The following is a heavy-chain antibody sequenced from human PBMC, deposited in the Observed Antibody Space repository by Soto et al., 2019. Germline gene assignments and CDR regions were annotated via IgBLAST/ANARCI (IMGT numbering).Heavy chain of an antibody. J-gene: IGHJ5*02. V-gene: IGHV1-18*01. CDR3: ARVVPGAEAWFGP. CDR1: GYSLAKYG. Sequence: GTSVKVSCNAWGYSLAKYGRSWVKPAPGQPLEWLGWSSLYSDGTNYAQKFQGRVSMTTDTSTTTAYMELRSLRSDDTAVYYCARVVPGAEAWFGPWGQGTRVTV. CDR2: SSLYSDGT. D-gene: IGHD2-2*01.